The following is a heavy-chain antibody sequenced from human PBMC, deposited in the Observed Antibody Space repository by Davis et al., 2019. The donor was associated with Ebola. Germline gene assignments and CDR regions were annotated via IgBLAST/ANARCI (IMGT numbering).Heavy chain of an antibody. J-gene: IGHJ5*02. V-gene: IGHV4-34*01. CDR1: GGSFSGYY. CDR3: ARGKYQLPRRGWFDP. CDR2: INHGGST. D-gene: IGHD2-2*01. Sequence: MPSETLSLTCAVYGGSFSGYYWSWIRQPPGKGLEWIGEINHGGSTNYNPSLKSRVTISVDTSKNQFSLKLSSVTAADTAVYYCARGKYQLPRRGWFDPWGQGTLVTVSS.